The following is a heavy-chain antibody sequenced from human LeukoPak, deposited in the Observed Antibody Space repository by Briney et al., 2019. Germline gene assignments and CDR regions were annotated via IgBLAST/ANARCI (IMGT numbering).Heavy chain of an antibody. D-gene: IGHD4/OR15-4a*01. V-gene: IGHV4-30-4*08. Sequence: YWIGWVRQPPGKGLEWIGYIYYSGSTYYNPSLKSRVTISVDTSKNQFSLKLSSVTAADTAVYYCARRKGGYGAYNWLDPWGQGTLVTVSS. CDR1: Y. J-gene: IGHJ5*02. CDR3: ARRKGGYGAYNWLDP. CDR2: IYYSGST.